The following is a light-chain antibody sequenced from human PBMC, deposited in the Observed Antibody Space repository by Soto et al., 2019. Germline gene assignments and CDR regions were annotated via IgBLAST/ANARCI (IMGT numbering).Light chain of an antibody. V-gene: IGKV3-20*01. CDR1: QSVSSSY. Sequence: EIVLTQSPGTLSLSPGERATLSCRASQSVSSSYLAWYQQKPGQAPRLLIYGASSRATGTPDRFSGSGSGTEFTLTISSLQSEDFAVYYCQQYNVWPLTFGGGTKVEFK. CDR3: QQYNVWPLT. J-gene: IGKJ4*01. CDR2: GAS.